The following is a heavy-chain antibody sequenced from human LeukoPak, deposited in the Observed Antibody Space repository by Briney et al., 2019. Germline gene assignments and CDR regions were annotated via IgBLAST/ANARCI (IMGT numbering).Heavy chain of an antibody. Sequence: ASVTVSCKASGYTFTSYDINWVRHATGQGLEWMGWMNPNSGNTGYAQKFQGRVTMTRNTSISTAYMELSSLRSEDTAVYYCARGTYDSSGYYYGYWGQGTLVTVSS. CDR1: GYTFTSYD. CDR3: ARGTYDSSGYYYGY. J-gene: IGHJ4*02. D-gene: IGHD3-22*01. V-gene: IGHV1-8*01. CDR2: MNPNSGNT.